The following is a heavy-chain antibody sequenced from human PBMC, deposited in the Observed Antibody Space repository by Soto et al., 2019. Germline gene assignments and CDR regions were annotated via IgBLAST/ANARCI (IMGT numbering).Heavy chain of an antibody. Sequence: SETLSLTCTVSGGSISSGGYYWSWIRQHPGKGLEWIGYIYYSGSTYYNPSLKSRVTISVDTSKNQFSLKLSSVTAADTAVYYCARDSVHGLEDDPWGQGTLVTVSS. CDR3: ARDSVHGLEDDP. V-gene: IGHV4-31*03. D-gene: IGHD1-1*01. J-gene: IGHJ5*02. CDR1: GGSISSGGYY. CDR2: IYYSGST.